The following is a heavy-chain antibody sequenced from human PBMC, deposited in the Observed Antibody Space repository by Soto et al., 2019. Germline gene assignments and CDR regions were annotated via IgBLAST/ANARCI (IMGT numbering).Heavy chain of an antibody. Sequence: GGSLRLSCAASGFTFSAYTINWVRQAPGKGLEWVASITRDSNHIYFADSVKGRFTLSRDNGKNSVFLQMNSLRAEDTAVYFCARDFIVGGTTVGYWGQGTLVTVTX. J-gene: IGHJ4*02. CDR3: ARDFIVGGTTVGY. V-gene: IGHV3-21*01. CDR2: ITRDSNHI. D-gene: IGHD1-26*01. CDR1: GFTFSAYT.